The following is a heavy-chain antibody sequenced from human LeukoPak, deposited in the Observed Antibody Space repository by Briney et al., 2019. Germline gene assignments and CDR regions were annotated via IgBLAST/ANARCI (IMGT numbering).Heavy chain of an antibody. J-gene: IGHJ1*01. CDR2: ISGDGGNT. CDR3: ARTGGSRRDFHH. Sequence: GGSLRLSCAASGFTFDDYAMHCVRQAPGKGLQWVSLISGDGGNTYYADSVKGRFTISRDNSKNSLYLQMNSLRNEDTALYYCARTGGSRRDFHHWGQGTLLTVSS. CDR1: GFTFDDYA. V-gene: IGHV3-43*02. D-gene: IGHD1-14*01.